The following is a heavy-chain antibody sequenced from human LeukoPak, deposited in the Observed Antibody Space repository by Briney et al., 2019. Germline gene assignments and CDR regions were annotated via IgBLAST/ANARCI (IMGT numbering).Heavy chain of an antibody. CDR1: GFIVSSNY. CDR3: ARVGTGTSGYFDY. V-gene: IGHV3-53*01. D-gene: IGHD2-8*01. Sequence: GGSLRLSCAASGFIVSSNYMSWVRQAPGKGLEWVSIIYSGGSTYYADSVKGRFTISRENSKNTVYLQMNSLRGEDTAMYHCARVGTGTSGYFDYWGQGALVTVSS. CDR2: IYSGGST. J-gene: IGHJ4*02.